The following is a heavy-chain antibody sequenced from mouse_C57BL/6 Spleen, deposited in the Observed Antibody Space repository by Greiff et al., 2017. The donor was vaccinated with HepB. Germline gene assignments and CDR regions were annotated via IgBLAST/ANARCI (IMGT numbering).Heavy chain of an antibody. D-gene: IGHD1-1*01. CDR1: GYAFSSSW. Sequence: VQLQQSGPELVKPGASVKISCKASGYAFSSSWMNWVKQRPGKGLEWIGRIYPGDGDTNYNGKFKGKATLTADKSSSTAYMPLSSLTSEDSAVYFWARGYYGSSYAVGFAYWGQGTLVTVSA. V-gene: IGHV1-82*01. CDR2: IYPGDGDT. J-gene: IGHJ3*01. CDR3: ARGYYGSSYAVGFAY.